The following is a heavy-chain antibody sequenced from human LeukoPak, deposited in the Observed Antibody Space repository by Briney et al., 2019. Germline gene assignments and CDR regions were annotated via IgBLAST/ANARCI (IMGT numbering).Heavy chain of an antibody. Sequence: GESLKISCKGSGYSFTSYWIGWVRQMPGKGLEWMGIIYPDDSDTRYSPSFQGQVTISADKSISTAYLQWSSLKASDSAMYYCARQFGDSGYYDSSGYYYYFDYWGQGTLVTVSS. J-gene: IGHJ4*02. V-gene: IGHV5-51*01. CDR2: IYPDDSDT. CDR3: ARQFGDSGYYDSSGYYYYFDY. D-gene: IGHD3-22*01. CDR1: GYSFTSYW.